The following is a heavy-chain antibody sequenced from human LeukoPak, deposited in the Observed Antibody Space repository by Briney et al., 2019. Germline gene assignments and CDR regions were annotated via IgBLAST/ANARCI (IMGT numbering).Heavy chain of an antibody. CDR1: GYSISRGYY. D-gene: IGHD6-13*01. CDR2: IHYSGNT. Sequence: PSETLSLTCTVSGYSISRGYYWGWIRQPPGKGLEWIGSIHYSGNTYYNPSLKSRVTISVDTSKNQFSLKLSSVTATDTAVYYCARDVVAAAGTWDYWGQGTLVTVSS. V-gene: IGHV4-38-2*02. J-gene: IGHJ4*02. CDR3: ARDVVAAAGTWDY.